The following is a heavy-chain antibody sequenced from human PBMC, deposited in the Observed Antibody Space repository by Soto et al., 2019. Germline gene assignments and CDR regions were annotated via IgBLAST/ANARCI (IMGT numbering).Heavy chain of an antibody. CDR3: AREMHLGSGWGDIDI. CDR2: INEDGSKK. V-gene: IGHV3-7*03. D-gene: IGHD6-19*01. Sequence: GGSLRLSCAVSGFTVSAKWMSWVRQAPGKGLEWLANINEDGSKKFYEDSVKGRFTISKDNAKNSLSLQLGSLRADDTAVYYCAREMHLGSGWGDIDIWGRGTMVTVSS. J-gene: IGHJ4*02. CDR1: GFTVSAKW.